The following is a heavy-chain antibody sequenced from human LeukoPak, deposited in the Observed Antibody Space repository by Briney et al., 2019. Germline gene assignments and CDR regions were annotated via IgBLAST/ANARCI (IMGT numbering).Heavy chain of an antibody. D-gene: IGHD1-26*01. Sequence: ASVKVSCKASGYTFTTYDINWVRQAPGQGLEWMGWINPNSGGTNYAQKFQGRVTMTRDTSISTAYMELSRLRSEDTAVYYCAREHGSYYVFDYWGQGTLVTVSS. V-gene: IGHV1-2*02. CDR1: GYTFTTYD. CDR3: AREHGSYYVFDY. CDR2: INPNSGGT. J-gene: IGHJ4*02.